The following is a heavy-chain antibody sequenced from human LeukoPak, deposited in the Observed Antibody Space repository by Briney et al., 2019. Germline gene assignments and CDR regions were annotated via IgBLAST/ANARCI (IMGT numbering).Heavy chain of an antibody. J-gene: IGHJ4*02. D-gene: IGHD3-22*01. V-gene: IGHV3-15*01. CDR3: TTDWPDSSGYSDFDY. CDR2: IKSKTDGGTT. CDR1: GFTFSNAW. Sequence: GGSLRLSCAASGFTFSNAWMSWVRQAPGKGLEWVGRIKSKTDGGTTDYAAPVKGRFTISRDDSKNTLYLQMNSLETEDTAVYYCTTDWPDSSGYSDFDYWGQGTLVTVSS.